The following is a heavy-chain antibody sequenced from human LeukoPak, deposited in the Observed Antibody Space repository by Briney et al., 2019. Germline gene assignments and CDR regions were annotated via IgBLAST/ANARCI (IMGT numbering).Heavy chain of an antibody. J-gene: IGHJ4*02. CDR1: GYSFTSYW. CDR2: IYPDDSDT. Sequence: AEPLQISCKASGYSFTSYWIGWVRPMPGKRLEWMGIIYPDDSDTRYSPSFQGQVTISADKSISTAYLQWSSLKASDTAMYYCARGFGEFRFDYWGQGTLVTVSS. CDR3: ARGFGEFRFDY. V-gene: IGHV5-51*01. D-gene: IGHD3-10*01.